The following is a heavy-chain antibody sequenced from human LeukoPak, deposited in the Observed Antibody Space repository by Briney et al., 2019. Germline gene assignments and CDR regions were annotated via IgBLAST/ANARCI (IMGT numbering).Heavy chain of an antibody. CDR1: GGTFNNSA. CDR3: ARDLVAGIFDY. V-gene: IGHV1-69*05. Sequence: SVKVSCKTSGGTFNNSAIIWVRQAPGQGLEWLGGIMPLFGTAGYAQKFQGRVIITKDESTRTVYLELTSLTSDDTAVYYCARDLVAGIFDYWGQGTLVTVSS. D-gene: IGHD6-19*01. CDR2: IMPLFGTA. J-gene: IGHJ4*02.